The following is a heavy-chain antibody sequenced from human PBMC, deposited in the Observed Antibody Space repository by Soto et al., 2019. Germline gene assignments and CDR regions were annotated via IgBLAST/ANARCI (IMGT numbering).Heavy chain of an antibody. CDR1: GDSVTSVSDY. J-gene: IGHJ6*02. Sequence: TLSLTCTVSGDSVTSVSDYWSWIRQPPGKGLEWIGYIYYSGSADYNPSLGSRVTISIDTSKNQFSLKLTSVTAADTAVYYCARGVGFGYYYYHMDLWGQGTTVTVSS. V-gene: IGHV4-61*01. CDR2: IYYSGSA. D-gene: IGHD3-10*01. CDR3: ARGVGFGYYYYHMDL.